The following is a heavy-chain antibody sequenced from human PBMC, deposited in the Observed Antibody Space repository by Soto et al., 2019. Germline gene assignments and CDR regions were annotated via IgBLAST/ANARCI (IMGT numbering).Heavy chain of an antibody. Sequence: ASVKVSCKASGYTFTSYAMHWVRQAPGQRPEWMGWINAYNGNTNYAQKLQGRVTMTTDTSASTAYMELRSPRSDDTAVYYCARESYYSSSSQNYYYYMDVWGKGTTVTVSS. CDR3: ARESYYSSSSQNYYYYMDV. CDR2: INAYNGNT. J-gene: IGHJ6*03. D-gene: IGHD6-6*01. CDR1: GYTFTSYA. V-gene: IGHV1-3*01.